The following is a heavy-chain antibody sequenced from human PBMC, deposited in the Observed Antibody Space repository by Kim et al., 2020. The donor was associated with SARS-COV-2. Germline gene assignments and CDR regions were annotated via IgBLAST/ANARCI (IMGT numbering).Heavy chain of an antibody. Sequence: SVKVSCKASGFTFTSSAVQWVRQARGQRLEWIGWIVVGSGNTNYAQKFQERVTITRDMSTSTAYMELSSLRSEDTAVYYCAAGKYQLLYGYYYYGMDVWGQGTTVTVSS. CDR2: IVVGSGNT. CDR1: GFTFTSSA. J-gene: IGHJ6*02. D-gene: IGHD2-2*02. CDR3: AAGKYQLLYGYYYYGMDV. V-gene: IGHV1-58*01.